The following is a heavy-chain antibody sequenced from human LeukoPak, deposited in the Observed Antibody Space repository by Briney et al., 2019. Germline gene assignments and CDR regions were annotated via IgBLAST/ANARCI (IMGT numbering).Heavy chain of an antibody. D-gene: IGHD2-2*01. CDR1: GGSFSGYY. CDR2: INHSGST. V-gene: IGHV4-34*01. J-gene: IGHJ4*02. Sequence: SETLSLTCAVYGGSFSGYYWSWIRQPPGKGLEWIGEINHSGSTNYNPSLESRVTISVDTSKNQFSLKLSSVTAADTAVYYCARSTWNFDYWGQGTLVTVSS. CDR3: ARSTWNFDY.